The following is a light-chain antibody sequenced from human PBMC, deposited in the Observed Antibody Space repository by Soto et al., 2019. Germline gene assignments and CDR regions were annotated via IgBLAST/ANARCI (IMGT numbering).Light chain of an antibody. V-gene: IGLV1-40*03. Sequence: QAVVTQPPSVSGAPGQRVTISCTGGSSNIGAGYDVHWYQQLPGTAPKLLIYANSNRPSGLPDRFSSSKSGASASLAITGLQAEDVADYYCQSFDNSLSPRYVFGTGTKLTVL. CDR3: QSFDNSLSPRYV. J-gene: IGLJ1*01. CDR2: ANS. CDR1: SSNIGAGYD.